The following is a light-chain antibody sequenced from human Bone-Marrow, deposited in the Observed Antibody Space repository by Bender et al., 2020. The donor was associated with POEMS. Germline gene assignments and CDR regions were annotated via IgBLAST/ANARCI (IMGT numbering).Light chain of an antibody. CDR2: EVS. Sequence: QSALTQPAFVSGSPGQSITISCTGTTSDVGTYTLVSWIQQHPGKVPKLLIYEVSQRPSGVPDRFSGSKSGNTASLTISGLQAEDEADYYCCSYAGSNLWVFGGGTKLTVL. CDR3: CSYAGSNLWV. V-gene: IGLV2-23*02. CDR1: TSDVGTYTL. J-gene: IGLJ3*02.